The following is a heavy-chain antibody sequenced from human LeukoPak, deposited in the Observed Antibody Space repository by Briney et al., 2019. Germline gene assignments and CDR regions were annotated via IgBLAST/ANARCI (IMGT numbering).Heavy chain of an antibody. J-gene: IGHJ4*02. CDR2: INPSSGTT. D-gene: IGHD1-26*01. Sequence: ASVKVPCKASGYTFTSYYLHWVRQAPGQGFEWMGIINPSSGTTNYAQTFQGRVTMTRDTSTSTVYMELSSLRSEETAVFYCARGAGNSGVDYWGQGTLVTVSS. CDR1: GYTFTSYY. V-gene: IGHV1-46*01. CDR3: ARGAGNSGVDY.